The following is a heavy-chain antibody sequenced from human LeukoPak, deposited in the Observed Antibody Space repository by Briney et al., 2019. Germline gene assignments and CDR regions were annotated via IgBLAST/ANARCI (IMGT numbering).Heavy chain of an antibody. CDR1: GLGLRNYW. V-gene: IGHV3-7*03. CDR3: ARDIS. CDR2: IKEDGSEK. Sequence: GGSLRLSCVGYGLGLRNYWMTWVRQGPGKGLEWVANIKEDGSEKYYGDSVKGRFTISRDNAKNSLYLQMNSLRAEDTAIYYCARDISWGQGILVTVSS. J-gene: IGHJ5*02.